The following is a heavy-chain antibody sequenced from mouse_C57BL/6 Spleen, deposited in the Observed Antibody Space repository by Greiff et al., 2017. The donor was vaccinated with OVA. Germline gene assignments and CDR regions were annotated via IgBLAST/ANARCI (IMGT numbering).Heavy chain of an antibody. Sequence: EVQVVESGGGLVKPGGSLKLSCAASGFTFSDYGMHWVRQAPEKGLEWVAYISSGSSTISYADTVKGRFTISRDNAKNTLFLQITSLRSEDTAMYYGARGERSSYDYFDYWGQGTTLTVAS. CDR2: ISSGSSTI. D-gene: IGHD1-1*01. CDR1: GFTFSDYG. V-gene: IGHV5-17*01. J-gene: IGHJ2*01. CDR3: ARGERSSYDYFDY.